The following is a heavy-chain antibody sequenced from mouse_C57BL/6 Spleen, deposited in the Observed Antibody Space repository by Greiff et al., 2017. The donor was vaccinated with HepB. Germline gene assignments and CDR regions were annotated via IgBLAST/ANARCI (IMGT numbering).Heavy chain of an antibody. D-gene: IGHD2-3*01. CDR2: IYPRDGSN. V-gene: IGHV1-78*01. Sequence: VQLQQSDAELVKPGASVKISCKVSGYTFTDHTIHWMKQRPEQGLEWIGYIYPRDGSNKYNEKFKGKATLTADKSSSTAYMQLNSLTSEDSAVYFCARRGYYDYYAMDYWGQGTSVTVSS. CDR3: ARRGYYDYYAMDY. CDR1: GYTFTDHT. J-gene: IGHJ4*01.